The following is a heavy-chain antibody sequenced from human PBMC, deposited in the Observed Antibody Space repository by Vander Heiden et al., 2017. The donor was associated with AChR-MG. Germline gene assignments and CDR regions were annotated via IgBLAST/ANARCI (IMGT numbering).Heavy chain of an antibody. J-gene: IGHJ6*02. D-gene: IGHD6-6*01. CDR2: IRYDGSNK. CDR3: AKPPRIAARLYYYYGMDV. Sequence: QVQLVESGGGVVQPGGSLRLPCAASGFIFSSYGMHWVRQAPGKGLDWVAFIRYDGSNKYYADSVKGRFTISRDNSKNTLYLQMNSLRAEDTAVYYCAKPPRIAARLYYYYGMDVWGQGTTVTVSS. CDR1: GFIFSSYG. V-gene: IGHV3-30*02.